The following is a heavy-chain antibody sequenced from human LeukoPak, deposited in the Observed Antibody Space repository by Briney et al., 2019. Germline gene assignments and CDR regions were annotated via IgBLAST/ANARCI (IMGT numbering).Heavy chain of an antibody. CDR2: ISYDGSNK. CDR3: ARVLAVAGDY. J-gene: IGHJ4*02. V-gene: IGHV3-30-3*01. Sequence: GGSLRLSCAASGFTFSSYAMHWVRQAPGKGLEWVAVISYDGSNKYYADSVKGRFTISRDNAKNSLYLQMNSLRAEDTAVYYCARVLAVAGDYWGQGTLVTVSS. D-gene: IGHD6-19*01. CDR1: GFTFSSYA.